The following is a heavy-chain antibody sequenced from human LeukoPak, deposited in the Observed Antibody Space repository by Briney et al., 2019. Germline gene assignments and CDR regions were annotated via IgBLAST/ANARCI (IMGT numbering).Heavy chain of an antibody. CDR2: TYYRSKWYN. CDR1: GDSVSSNSAA. J-gene: IGHJ4*02. CDR3: ARTAPGRYSSGWYEVGLRGYYFDY. Sequence: SQTLSLTCAISGDSVSSNSAAWNWIRQSPSRGLEWLGRTYYRSKWYNDYAVSVKSRITINPDTSKNQFSLQLNSVTPEDTAVYYCARTAPGRYSSGWYEVGLRGYYFDYWGQGTLVTVSS. D-gene: IGHD6-19*01. V-gene: IGHV6-1*01.